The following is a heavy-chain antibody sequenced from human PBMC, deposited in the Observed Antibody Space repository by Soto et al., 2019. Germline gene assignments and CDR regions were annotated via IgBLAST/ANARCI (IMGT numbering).Heavy chain of an antibody. Sequence: EVQLVESGGGLGKPGGSLSRSCAASGFTFSSYSMNWVRQAPGKGLEWVSSISSSSSYIYYADSVKGRFTISRDNAKNSLYLQTNRLTAEDTAVYYCARATYYYGSGSYSPWGQGTLVTVSS. CDR3: ARATYYYGSGSYSP. CDR2: ISSSSSYI. D-gene: IGHD3-10*01. CDR1: GFTFSSYS. V-gene: IGHV3-21*01. J-gene: IGHJ5*02.